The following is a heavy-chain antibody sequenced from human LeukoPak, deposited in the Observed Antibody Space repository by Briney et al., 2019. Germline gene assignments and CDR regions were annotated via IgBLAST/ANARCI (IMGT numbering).Heavy chain of an antibody. CDR2: ISSSSSYI. D-gene: IGHD3-10*01. J-gene: IGHJ4*02. CDR3: ARDSLSYYGSGSYYAFDY. V-gene: IGHV3-21*01. CDR1: GFTFSSYG. Sequence: PGGSLRLSCAASGFTFSSYGMNWVRQAPGKGLEWVSSISSSSSYIYYADSVKGRFTISRDNAKNSLYLQMNSLRAEDTAVYYCARDSLSYYGSGSYYAFDYWGQGTLVTVSS.